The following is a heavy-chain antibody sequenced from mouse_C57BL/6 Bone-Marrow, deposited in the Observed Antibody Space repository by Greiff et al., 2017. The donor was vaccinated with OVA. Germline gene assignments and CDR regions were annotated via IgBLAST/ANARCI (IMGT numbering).Heavy chain of an antibody. D-gene: IGHD1-1*01. Sequence: QVQLQQSGAELVRPGASVKLSCKASGYTFTDYYINWVKQRPGQGLEWIGWIFPGSGSTYYNEKFKGKATLTVDKSSSTAYMLLSSLTSEDSAVYFCAEIYYYGSFYAMDYWGQGTSVTVSS. J-gene: IGHJ4*01. CDR3: AEIYYYGSFYAMDY. CDR1: GYTFTDYY. CDR2: IFPGSGST. V-gene: IGHV1-75*01.